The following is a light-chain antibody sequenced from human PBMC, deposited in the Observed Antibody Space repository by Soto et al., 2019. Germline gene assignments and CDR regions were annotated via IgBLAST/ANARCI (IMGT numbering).Light chain of an antibody. CDR1: SSDVGGYNY. V-gene: IGLV2-8*01. CDR2: EVI. CDR3: FSYTSSGTYV. Sequence: QSALTQPPSASGSPGQSVTISCTGTSSDVGGYNYVSWYQQHPGKAPKLMIYEVIKRPSGVPDRFSGSKSGNTASLTISGLQAEDETDYYCFSYTSSGTYVFGTGTKLTVL. J-gene: IGLJ1*01.